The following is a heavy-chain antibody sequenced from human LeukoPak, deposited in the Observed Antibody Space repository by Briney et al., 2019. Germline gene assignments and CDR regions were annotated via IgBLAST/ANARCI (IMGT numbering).Heavy chain of an antibody. CDR2: ISSSSSYI. J-gene: IGHJ4*02. D-gene: IGHD3-9*01. Sequence: GSLRLSCAASGFTFSTYSMNWVRQAPGEGLEWVSSISSSSSYIYYADSVKGRFTISRDNAKNSLYLQMNSLRAEDTAVYYCARDLPNYDILTGYYPFDYWGQGTVVTVSS. V-gene: IGHV3-21*01. CDR1: GFTFSTYS. CDR3: ARDLPNYDILTGYYPFDY.